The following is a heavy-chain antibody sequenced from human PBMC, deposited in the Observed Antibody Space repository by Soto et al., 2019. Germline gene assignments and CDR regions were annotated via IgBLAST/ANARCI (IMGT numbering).Heavy chain of an antibody. D-gene: IGHD2-2*02. CDR1: GGTIGSYY. V-gene: IGHV4-59*01. Sequence: SETLSLTCAVSGGTIGSYYWSWIRQPPGKGLEWIGYIYFTGSTNYNPSLKSRVTISVDTSKNQFSLKLTSVTAADTAVYYCARGSCSSASCYTGDYWGQGTLVTVSS. CDR2: IYFTGST. CDR3: ARGSCSSASCYTGDY. J-gene: IGHJ4*02.